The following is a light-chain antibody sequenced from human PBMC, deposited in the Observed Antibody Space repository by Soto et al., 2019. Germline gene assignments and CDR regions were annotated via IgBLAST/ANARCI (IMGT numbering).Light chain of an antibody. J-gene: IGLJ1*01. CDR2: RNN. Sequence: SVLTQPPSASGTPGQRVTISCSGSSSNIGSNFVYWYQQFPGTAPKLLIYRNNQRPSGVPDRFSGSKSGTSASLAISGLRSEDEADYYCATWDDDLSGFVFGSGTKLTVL. V-gene: IGLV1-47*01. CDR3: ATWDDDLSGFV. CDR1: SSNIGSNF.